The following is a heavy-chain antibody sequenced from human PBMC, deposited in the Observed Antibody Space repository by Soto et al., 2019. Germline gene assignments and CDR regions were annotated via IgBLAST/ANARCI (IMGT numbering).Heavy chain of an antibody. CDR3: ARTTWKLVDPYYFDY. D-gene: IGHD6-13*01. V-gene: IGHV5-51*01. CDR1: GYSFATYW. Sequence: PXGALKISCKGCGYSFATYWIGWVRQMPGKGLEWMGIIYPGDFDTRYSPSFQGQVTISVDKYISTAYLQWSSLKASDTAIYYCARTTWKLVDPYYFDYWGQGTLVTVSS. J-gene: IGHJ4*02. CDR2: IYPGDFDT.